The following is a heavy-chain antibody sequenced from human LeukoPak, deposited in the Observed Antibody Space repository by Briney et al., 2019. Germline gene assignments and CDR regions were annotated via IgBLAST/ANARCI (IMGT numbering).Heavy chain of an antibody. J-gene: IGHJ5*02. CDR3: ARDLTVTSTCWFDR. Sequence: GGSLRLSCAVSGFTFSSYSMNWVRQAPGKGLEWVSSIISSSSYIYYADSVKGRFTISRDNAKNSLYLQMNSLRAEDTAVYYCARDLTVTSTCWFDRWGQGTLVTVSS. CDR1: GFTFSSYS. CDR2: IISSSSYI. D-gene: IGHD4-11*01. V-gene: IGHV3-21*01.